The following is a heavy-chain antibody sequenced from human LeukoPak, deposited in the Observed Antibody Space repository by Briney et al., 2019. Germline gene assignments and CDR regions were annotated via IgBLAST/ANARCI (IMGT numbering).Heavy chain of an antibody. CDR1: GGSFSGYY. V-gene: IGHV4-34*01. CDR3: ARTSSHDAFDI. CDR2: INHSGST. D-gene: IGHD2-2*01. J-gene: IGHJ3*02. Sequence: SETLSLTCAVYGGSFSGYYWSWIRQPPGKGLEWIGGINHSGSTNYNPSLKSRVTISVDTSKNQFSLKLSSVTAADTAVYYCARTSSHDAFDIWGQGTMVTVSS.